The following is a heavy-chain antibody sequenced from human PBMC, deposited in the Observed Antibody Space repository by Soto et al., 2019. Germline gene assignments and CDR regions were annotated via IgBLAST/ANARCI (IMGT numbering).Heavy chain of an antibody. Sequence: QVQLQESGPGLVKHSQTLSLTCTVSGGSISSGDYYWTWIRQPPGKGLEWIRYIYYSGYTYYNPSLKSRITISVDTSKNQFSLKLTSVTAADTAVYFRARGGNGYHILTGFASHYWGQGTLVTVSS. J-gene: IGHJ4*02. V-gene: IGHV4-30-4*01. CDR3: ARGGNGYHILTGFASHY. D-gene: IGHD3-9*01. CDR2: IYYSGYT. CDR1: GGSISSGDYY.